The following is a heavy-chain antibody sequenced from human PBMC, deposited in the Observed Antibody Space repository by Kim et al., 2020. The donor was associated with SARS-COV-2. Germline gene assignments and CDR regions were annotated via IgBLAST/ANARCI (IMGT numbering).Heavy chain of an antibody. D-gene: IGHD3-3*01. V-gene: IGHV4-31*02. J-gene: IGHJ3*02. CDR3: ARDRGITIFGVVIADAFDI. Sequence: KSRVTISVDTSKNQFSRKLSSVTAADTAVYYCARDRGITIFGVVIADAFDIWGQGTMVTVSS.